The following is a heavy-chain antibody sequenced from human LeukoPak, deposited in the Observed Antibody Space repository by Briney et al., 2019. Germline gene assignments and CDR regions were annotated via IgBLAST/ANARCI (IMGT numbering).Heavy chain of an antibody. CDR3: ASYYERSRFSGAFDI. V-gene: IGHV1-69*05. CDR1: GGTFSSYA. Sequence: ASVTLSCKASGGTFSSYAISWVRQAPGQGLEWMGGIIPIFGTANYAQKFQGRVTITTDESTSTAYMELSSLRSEDTAVYYCASYYERSRFSGAFDIWGQGTMVTVSS. CDR2: IIPIFGTA. J-gene: IGHJ3*02. D-gene: IGHD3-22*01.